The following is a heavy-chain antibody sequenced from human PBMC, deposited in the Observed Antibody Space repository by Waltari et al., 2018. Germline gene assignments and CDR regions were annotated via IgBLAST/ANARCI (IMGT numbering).Heavy chain of an antibody. CDR1: GFTFNDYS. CDR2: ITSGSNYI. V-gene: IGHV3-21*01. D-gene: IGHD3-10*01. Sequence: EEQLVESGGGPVKPGGSVRLSCAASGFTFNDYSMNWVRQAPGKGLGWVSAITSGSNYIYYADAVKGRFTISRDNAQGSLFLQMNSLRTEDTGVYYCARAVVDVVRGGDFDLWGRGTLVTVTS. CDR3: ARAVVDVVRGGDFDL. J-gene: IGHJ2*01.